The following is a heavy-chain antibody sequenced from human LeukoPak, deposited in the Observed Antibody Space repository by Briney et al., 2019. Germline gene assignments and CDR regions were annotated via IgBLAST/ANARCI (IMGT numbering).Heavy chain of an antibody. D-gene: IGHD3-9*01. CDR2: IYHSGST. Sequence: SETLSLTCAVYGGSFSGYYWSWIRQPPGKGLEWIGYIYHSGSTYYNPSLKSRVTISVDRSKNQFSLKLSSVTAADTAVYYCARFWLADRWLPDAFDIWGQWTMVTVSS. V-gene: IGHV4-34*01. CDR1: GGSFSGYY. J-gene: IGHJ3*02. CDR3: ARFWLADRWLPDAFDI.